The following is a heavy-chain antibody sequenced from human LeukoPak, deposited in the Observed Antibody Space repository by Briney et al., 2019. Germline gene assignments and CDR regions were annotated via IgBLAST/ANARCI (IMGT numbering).Heavy chain of an antibody. CDR3: ARECRASSCSNL. J-gene: IGHJ4*02. V-gene: IGHV4-59*01. CDR1: GGSISSYY. CDR2: IYYSGST. Sequence: PSETLSLTCTVSGGSISSYYWSWIRQPPGKGLEWIGYIYYSGSTNYNPSLKSRVPISVDTSKNQFSLKLSSVTAADPAVYYCARECRASSCSNLWGQGTLVTVSS. D-gene: IGHD2-15*01.